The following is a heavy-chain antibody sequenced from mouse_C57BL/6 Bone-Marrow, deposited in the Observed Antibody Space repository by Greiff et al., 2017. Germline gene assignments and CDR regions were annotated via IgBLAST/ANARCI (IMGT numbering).Heavy chain of an antibody. V-gene: IGHV5-4*01. Sequence: EVQGVESGGGLVKPGGSLKLSCAASGFTFSSYAMSWVRQTPEKRLEWVATISDGGSYTYYPDNVKGRFTISRDNAKNNLYLQMSHLKSEDTAMYYCARDDGYLGYWGQGTTLTVSS. D-gene: IGHD2-3*01. J-gene: IGHJ2*01. CDR1: GFTFSSYA. CDR3: ARDDGYLGY. CDR2: ISDGGSYT.